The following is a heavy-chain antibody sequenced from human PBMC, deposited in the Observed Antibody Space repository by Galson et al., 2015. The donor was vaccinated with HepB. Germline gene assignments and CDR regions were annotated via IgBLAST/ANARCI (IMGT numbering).Heavy chain of an antibody. CDR2: IYPSDSDT. Sequence: QSGAEVKKPGESLEISCEGSGYSFTSYWIDWVRQVPGKGLEWMGVIYPSDSDTRYSPSFQGQVTISADKSISTAYLQWSSLKASDTAMYYCARPRKAVGATGGYYFDSWGQGTLVTVSS. CDR1: GYSFTSYW. CDR3: ARPRKAVGATGGYYFDS. D-gene: IGHD1-26*01. V-gene: IGHV5-51*03. J-gene: IGHJ4*02.